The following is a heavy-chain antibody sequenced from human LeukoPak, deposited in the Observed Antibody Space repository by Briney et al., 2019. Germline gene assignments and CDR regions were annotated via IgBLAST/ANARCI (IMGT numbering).Heavy chain of an antibody. Sequence: SETLSLTCTVSGGSISSGGYYWSWIRQHPGKGLEWIGYIYYTGSTNYNPSLKSRVTISVDTSKNQFSLKLSSVTAADTAVYYCARSGKSAYILDYWGQGTLVPSPQ. CDR1: GGSISSGGYY. CDR3: ARSGKSAYILDY. V-gene: IGHV4-61*08. J-gene: IGHJ4*02. D-gene: IGHD3-16*01. CDR2: IYYTGST.